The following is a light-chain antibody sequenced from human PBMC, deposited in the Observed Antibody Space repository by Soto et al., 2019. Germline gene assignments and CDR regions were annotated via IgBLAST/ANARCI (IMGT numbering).Light chain of an antibody. CDR2: GAS. Sequence: EIVLTQSPGTLSLSPGERATLSCRASQSVSSSYLAWYQQKPGQAPRLLIYGASSRATGIPDRFSGSGSGTDFTLNISRLEPEDFAVYYCQQHGTFGQGTKVEIK. CDR3: QQHGT. J-gene: IGKJ1*01. CDR1: QSVSSSY. V-gene: IGKV3-20*01.